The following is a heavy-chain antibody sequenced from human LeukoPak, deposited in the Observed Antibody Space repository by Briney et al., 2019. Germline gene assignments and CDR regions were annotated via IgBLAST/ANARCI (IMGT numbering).Heavy chain of an antibody. CDR1: GGSFSGYY. J-gene: IGHJ5*02. D-gene: IGHD6-13*01. CDR2: INHSGST. V-gene: IGHV4-34*01. CDR3: SRGLIAAAGRNCFDP. Sequence: SETLSLTCAVYGGSFSGYYWSWIRQPPGKGLEWIGEINHSGSTNYNPSLKSRVTISVDTSKNQFSLKLSSVTAADTAVYYCSRGLIAAAGRNCFDPWGQGTLVTVSS.